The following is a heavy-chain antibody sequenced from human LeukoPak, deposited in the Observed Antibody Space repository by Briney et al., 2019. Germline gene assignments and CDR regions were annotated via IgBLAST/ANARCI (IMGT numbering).Heavy chain of an antibody. J-gene: IGHJ3*01. CDR2: IYSGGST. CDR1: GFTFSSYA. Sequence: GSLRLSCAASGFTFSSYAMSWVRQAPGKGLEGVSVIYSGGSTYYADSVKGRFTISRDNSKNTLYLQMNSLRAEDTAVYYCARDGPVVWGQGTMVTVSS. V-gene: IGHV3-53*01. CDR3: ARDGPVV.